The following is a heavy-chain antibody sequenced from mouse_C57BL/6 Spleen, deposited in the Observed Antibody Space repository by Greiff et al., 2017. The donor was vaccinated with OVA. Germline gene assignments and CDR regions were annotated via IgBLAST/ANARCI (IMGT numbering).Heavy chain of an antibody. CDR3: ARDSHYAMDY. J-gene: IGHJ4*01. V-gene: IGHV5-4*01. Sequence: EVKVVESGGGLVKPGGSLKLSCAASGFTFSSYAMSWVRQTPEKRLEWVATISDGGRYTYYPENGTGRFTISRDNAKNNLYLQMSHLKSEDTAMYYCARDSHYAMDYWGQGTSVTVSS. CDR2: ISDGGRYT. CDR1: GFTFSSYA.